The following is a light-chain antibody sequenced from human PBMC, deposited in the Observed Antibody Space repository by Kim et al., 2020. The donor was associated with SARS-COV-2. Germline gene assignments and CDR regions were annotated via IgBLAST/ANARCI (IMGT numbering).Light chain of an antibody. J-gene: IGLJ2*01. CDR3: YSRDSSGNYLL. Sequence: ALGQTVRSTCQGDSLKSYYATWYQQKPGQAPVVVIYTKYNRPSGIPDRFSGSSSGDTASLTITGAQAEDEADYYCYSRDSSGNYLLFGGGTQLTVL. CDR1: SLKSYY. V-gene: IGLV3-19*01. CDR2: TKY.